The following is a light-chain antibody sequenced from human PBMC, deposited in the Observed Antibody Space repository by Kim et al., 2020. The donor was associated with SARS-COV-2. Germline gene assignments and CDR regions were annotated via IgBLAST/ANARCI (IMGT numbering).Light chain of an antibody. J-gene: IGKJ4*01. CDR1: QSVSSY. CDR3: QQRSHWPPT. V-gene: IGKV3-11*01. CDR2: DTS. Sequence: EIVLTQSPAPLSLSPGERATLSCRASQSVSSYLAWYQQRPGQAPRLLIYDTSNRATGIPARFSGSGSGTDFTLTISSLEPEDFAVYSCQQRSHWPPTFGGGTKVDIK.